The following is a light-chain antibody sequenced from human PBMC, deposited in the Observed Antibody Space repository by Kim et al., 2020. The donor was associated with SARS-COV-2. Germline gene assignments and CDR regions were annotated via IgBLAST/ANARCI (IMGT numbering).Light chain of an antibody. Sequence: SASVGDRVTITYRASQGISSWLAWYQQKPGKAPKLLIYAASSLQTGVSPRFSGSGSGTAFTLTITSLQPEDSATYYCQQANSFPYTFGQGTKLEI. J-gene: IGKJ2*01. CDR2: AAS. V-gene: IGKV1-12*01. CDR1: QGISSW. CDR3: QQANSFPYT.